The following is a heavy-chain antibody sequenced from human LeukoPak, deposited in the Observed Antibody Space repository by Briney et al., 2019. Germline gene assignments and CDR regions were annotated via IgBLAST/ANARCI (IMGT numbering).Heavy chain of an antibody. V-gene: IGHV4-39*01. CDR2: INHSGST. J-gene: IGHJ4*02. CDR1: GGSISSSSYY. Sequence: PSETLSLTCTVSGGSISSSSYYWGWIRQPPGKGLEWIGEINHSGSTNYNPSLKSRVTISVDTSKNQFSLKLSSVTAADTAVYYCARQLRYSSSRRPFDYWGQGTLVTVSS. CDR3: ARQLRYSSSRRPFDY. D-gene: IGHD6-13*01.